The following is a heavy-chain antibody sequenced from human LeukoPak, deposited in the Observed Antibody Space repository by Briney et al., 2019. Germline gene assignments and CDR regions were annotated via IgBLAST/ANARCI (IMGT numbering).Heavy chain of an antibody. CDR3: ARQDLDYGDPVD. D-gene: IGHD4-17*01. V-gene: IGHV3-7*01. CDR2: IKPDGGDK. J-gene: IGHJ4*02. CDR1: GFTFSSYW. Sequence: GGSLRLSCAASGFTFSSYWMSWVRQAPGKGLEWVANIKPDGGDKYYVDSVEGRFTISRDNAKSSLFLQMNSLRAEDTAVYYCARQDLDYGDPVDWGQGTLVTVSS.